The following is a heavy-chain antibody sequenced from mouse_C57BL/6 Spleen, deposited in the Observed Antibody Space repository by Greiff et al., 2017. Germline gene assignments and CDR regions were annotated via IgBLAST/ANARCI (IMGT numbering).Heavy chain of an antibody. D-gene: IGHD2-2*01. V-gene: IGHV1-64*01. CDR2: IHPNSGST. Sequence: QVQLQQPGAELVKPGASVKLSCKASGYTFTSYWMHWVKQRPGQGLEWIGMIHPNSGSTNYNEKFKSKATLTVDKSSSTAYMQLSSLTSEDSAVYYCARKTMVKYFDYWGQGTTLTVSS. CDR1: GYTFTSYW. J-gene: IGHJ2*01. CDR3: ARKTMVKYFDY.